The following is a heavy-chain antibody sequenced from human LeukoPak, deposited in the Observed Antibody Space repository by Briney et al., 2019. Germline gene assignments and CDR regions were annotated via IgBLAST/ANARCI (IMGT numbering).Heavy chain of an antibody. Sequence: GGSLRLSCAASGFTFSSYEMNWVRQAPGKGLEWVSYISSSGSTIYYADSVKGRFTISRDNAKNSLYLQMNSLRAEDTAVYYCARDGHIVVVPAAMPGDPFDYWGQGTLVTVSS. CDR3: ARDGHIVVVPAAMPGDPFDY. V-gene: IGHV3-48*03. D-gene: IGHD2-2*01. J-gene: IGHJ4*02. CDR2: ISSSGSTI. CDR1: GFTFSSYE.